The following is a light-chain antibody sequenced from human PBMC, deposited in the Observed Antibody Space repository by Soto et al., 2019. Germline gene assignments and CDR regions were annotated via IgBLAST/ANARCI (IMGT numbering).Light chain of an antibody. CDR2: SAS. V-gene: IGKV3-15*01. Sequence: EKIVKQAPGPLSVSSREKATLSCRASQSVSSNLAWYQQKPGQAPRLLIYSASTRATGIPARFSGSGSGTEFTLTISSLQSEDFAVYYCQHWQTFGQGTKV. CDR1: QSVSSN. J-gene: IGKJ1*01. CDR3: QHWQT.